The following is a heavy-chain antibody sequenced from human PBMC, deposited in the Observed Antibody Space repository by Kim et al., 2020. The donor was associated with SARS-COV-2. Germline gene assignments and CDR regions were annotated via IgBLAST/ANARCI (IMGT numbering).Heavy chain of an antibody. CDR2: TNLSGST. CDR1: GGSFSGYS. Sequence: SETLSLTCAVYGGSFSGYSWSWIRQPPGKGLGWNGETNLSGSTNSNPSPKSIVPISVATSKNQFSLKLSSVTASATAVFYCSSTEYPRLGFWDAILYYY. V-gene: IGHV4-34*01. CDR3: SSTEYPRLGFWDAILYYY. D-gene: IGHD2-2*02. J-gene: IGHJ6*01.